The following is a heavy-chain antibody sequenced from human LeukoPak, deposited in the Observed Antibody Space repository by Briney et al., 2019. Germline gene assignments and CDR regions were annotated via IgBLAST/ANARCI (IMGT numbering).Heavy chain of an antibody. Sequence: GGSLRLSCAASGFTFSDYYMSWIRQAPGKGLEWVSVIYSGGSTYYADSVKGRFTISRDNSKNTLYLQMNSLRAEDTAVYYCARNQAYWGQGTLVTVSS. J-gene: IGHJ4*02. D-gene: IGHD1-14*01. CDR2: IYSGGST. CDR1: GFTFSDYY. V-gene: IGHV3-66*01. CDR3: ARNQAY.